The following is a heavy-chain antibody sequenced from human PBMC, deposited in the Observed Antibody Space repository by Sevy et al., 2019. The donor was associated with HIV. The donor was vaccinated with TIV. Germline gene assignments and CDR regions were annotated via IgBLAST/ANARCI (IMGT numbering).Heavy chain of an antibody. CDR2: ISGSGGST. CDR3: AKGGEDIVLMVYAKTPTSFFDY. J-gene: IGHJ4*02. V-gene: IGHV3-23*01. Sequence: GGSLRLSRAASGFTFSSYAMSWVRQAPGKGLEWVSAISGSGGSTYHADSVEGRFTISRDNYKNTLYLQMNSLRAEDTAVYYCAKGGEDIVLMVYAKTPTSFFDYWGQGTLVTVSS. D-gene: IGHD2-8*01. CDR1: GFTFSSYA.